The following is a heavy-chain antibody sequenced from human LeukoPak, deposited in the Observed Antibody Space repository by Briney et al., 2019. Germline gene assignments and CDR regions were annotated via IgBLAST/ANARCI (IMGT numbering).Heavy chain of an antibody. V-gene: IGHV3-48*03. D-gene: IGHD4-11*01. CDR1: GFTFSSYD. J-gene: IGHJ4*02. CDR2: ITYSGSNI. Sequence: GGSLRLSCAASGFTFSSYDMNWVRQAPGKGLEWVSYITYSGSNIYYADSVKGRFIISRDNAKNSLYLQMNSLRAEDTAVYYCARGLTTGGQGTLVTVSS. CDR3: ARGLTT.